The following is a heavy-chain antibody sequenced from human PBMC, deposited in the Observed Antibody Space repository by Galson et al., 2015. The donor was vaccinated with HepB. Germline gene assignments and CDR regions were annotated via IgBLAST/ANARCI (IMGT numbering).Heavy chain of an antibody. CDR2: VSSSGGST. V-gene: IGHV3-23*01. Sequence: SLRLSCAASGFTFSSYAMSWVRQAPGKGLEWVSTVSSSGGSTYHADSVKGRFTISRDNSKNTLYLQLNSLRAEHTAVYYCAKSGVLVPATSDYWGQGTLVTVSS. CDR1: GFTFSSYA. D-gene: IGHD2-15*01. J-gene: IGHJ4*02. CDR3: AKSGVLVPATSDY.